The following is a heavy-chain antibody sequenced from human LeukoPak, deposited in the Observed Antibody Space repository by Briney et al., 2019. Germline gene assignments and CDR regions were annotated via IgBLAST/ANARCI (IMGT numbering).Heavy chain of an antibody. D-gene: IGHD2/OR15-2a*01. Sequence: SVTVSCKASGFTFSNSAMQWVRQARGQRLEWIGWIVVGSGNTNYAQKFQERVTITRDMSTSTVYMELSSLRSEDTAVYYCVADVIYESDWGQGTLVTVSS. J-gene: IGHJ4*02. CDR2: IVVGSGNT. V-gene: IGHV1-58*02. CDR3: VADVIYESD. CDR1: GFTFSNSA.